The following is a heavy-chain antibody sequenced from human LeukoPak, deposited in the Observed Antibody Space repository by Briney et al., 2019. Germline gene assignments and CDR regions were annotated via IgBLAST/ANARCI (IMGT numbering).Heavy chain of an antibody. Sequence: GGSLRLSCAASGFTFSSYEMHWVRQAPGKGLEWVSYISSSGSTIYYADSVKGRFTISRDNAKNSLYLQMNSLRAEDTAVYYCARESPGGSPDYWGQGTLVTVSS. J-gene: IGHJ4*02. D-gene: IGHD1-26*01. CDR1: GFTFSSYE. CDR2: ISSSGSTI. CDR3: ARESPGGSPDY. V-gene: IGHV3-48*03.